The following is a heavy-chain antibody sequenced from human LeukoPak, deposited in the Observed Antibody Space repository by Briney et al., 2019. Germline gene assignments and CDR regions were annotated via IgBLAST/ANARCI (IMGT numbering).Heavy chain of an antibody. Sequence: VSCKXXXXTFTXXYMHXVRQAPGQGLEWMGWINPNSGGTNYAQKFQGRVTMTRDTSISTAYMELSRLRSDDTAVYYCARKRSRDGYNFNYWGQGTLVTVSS. CDR1: XXTFTXXY. CDR2: INPNSGGT. D-gene: IGHD5-24*01. CDR3: ARKRSRDGYNFNY. V-gene: IGHV1-2*02. J-gene: IGHJ4*02.